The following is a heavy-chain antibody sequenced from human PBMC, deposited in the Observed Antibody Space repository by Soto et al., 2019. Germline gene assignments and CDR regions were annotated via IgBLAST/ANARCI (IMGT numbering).Heavy chain of an antibody. D-gene: IGHD4-17*01. CDR1: GGSISSGDYY. J-gene: IGHJ5*02. V-gene: IGHV4-30-4*01. CDR3: ARLKHDYGPPHWFDP. Sequence: PSETLSLTCTVSGGSISSGDYYWSWIRQPPGKGLEWIGYIYYSGSTYYNPSLKSRVTISVDTSKNQFSLKLSSVTAADTAVYYCARLKHDYGPPHWFDPWGQGTLVTSPQ. CDR2: IYYSGST.